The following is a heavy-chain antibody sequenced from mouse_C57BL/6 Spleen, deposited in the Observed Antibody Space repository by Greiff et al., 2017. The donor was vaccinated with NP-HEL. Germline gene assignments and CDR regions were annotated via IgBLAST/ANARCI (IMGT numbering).Heavy chain of an antibody. J-gene: IGHJ1*03. CDR3: ARRGTGTGYFDV. Sequence: EVKLMESGGDLVKPGGSLKLSCAASGFTFSSYGMSWVRQTPDKRLEWVATISSGGSYTYYPDSVKGRFTIYRDNAKNTLYLQMSSLKSEDTAMYYCARRGTGTGYFDVWGTGTTVTVSS. CDR1: GFTFSSYG. V-gene: IGHV5-6*02. D-gene: IGHD4-1*01. CDR2: ISSGGSYT.